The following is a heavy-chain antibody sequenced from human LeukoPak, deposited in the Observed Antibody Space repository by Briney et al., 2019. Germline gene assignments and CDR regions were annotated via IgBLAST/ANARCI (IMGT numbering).Heavy chain of an antibody. J-gene: IGHJ4*02. D-gene: IGHD5-24*01. CDR3: AKVGDGYHYFDY. CDR2: ISYDGSNK. Sequence: GGSLRLSCAASGFTFSSYEMNWVRQAPGKGLEWVAVISYDGSNKYYADSVKGRFTISRDNSKNTLYLQMNSLRAEDTAVYYCAKVGDGYHYFDYWGQGTLVTVSS. CDR1: GFTFSSYE. V-gene: IGHV3-30*18.